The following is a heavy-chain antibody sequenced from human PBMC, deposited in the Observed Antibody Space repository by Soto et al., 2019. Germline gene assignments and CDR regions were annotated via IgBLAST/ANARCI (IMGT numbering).Heavy chain of an antibody. Sequence: GGSLRLSCAASGFTFTRYSVNWVRQAPGKGLEWVSSISSTTNYIYYGDSMKGRFTISRDNAENSLYLEMNSLRAEDTAVYYCARESEDLTSNFDYWGQGTLVTVS. CDR2: ISSTTNYI. V-gene: IGHV3-21*06. CDR1: GFTFTRYS. CDR3: ARESEDLTSNFDY. J-gene: IGHJ4*02.